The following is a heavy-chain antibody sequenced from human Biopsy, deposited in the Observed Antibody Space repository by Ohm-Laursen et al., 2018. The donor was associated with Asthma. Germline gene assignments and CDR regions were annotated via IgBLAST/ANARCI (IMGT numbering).Heavy chain of an antibody. Sequence: VASVKVPCKTSGYTFNSAGITWVRQAPGQGLEWMGWISVYNGNTKVAQKLQDRVTMITDTSTSTAYMELRSLRSDDTAVYYCARVRGDGSGSSIDNYFGMDVWGQGTTVTVS. CDR3: ARVRGDGSGSSIDNYFGMDV. V-gene: IGHV1-18*01. CDR1: GYTFNSAG. J-gene: IGHJ6*02. CDR2: ISVYNGNT. D-gene: IGHD3-10*01.